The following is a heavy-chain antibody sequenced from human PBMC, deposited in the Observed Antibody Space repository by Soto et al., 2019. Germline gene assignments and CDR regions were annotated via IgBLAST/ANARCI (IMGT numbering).Heavy chain of an antibody. CDR1: GFTFSSYA. Sequence: GGSLRLSCAASGFTFSSYAMSWVRQAPGKGLEWVSAISGSGGSTYYADSVKGRFTISRDNSKNTLYLQMNSPRAEDTAVYYWAKVGDYVSYYFDYWGQGTLVTVSS. CDR3: AKVGDYVSYYFDY. V-gene: IGHV3-23*01. CDR2: ISGSGGST. J-gene: IGHJ4*02. D-gene: IGHD4-17*01.